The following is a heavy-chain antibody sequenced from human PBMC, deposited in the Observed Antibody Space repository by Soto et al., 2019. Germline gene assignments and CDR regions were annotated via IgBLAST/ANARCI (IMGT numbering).Heavy chain of an antibody. CDR2: ISGSSVSI. D-gene: IGHD2-21*01. CDR1: GFTFSSYS. J-gene: IGHJ6*02. Sequence: GSLRLSCGAAGFTFSSYSMNWVRQAPGKGLEWVSYISGSSVSIYYADSVKGRFTVSRDNAQNSLFLEMNSLRDEDTAVYYCARLTSILYGMDVWGQGTTVTVSS. V-gene: IGHV3-48*02. CDR3: ARLTSILYGMDV.